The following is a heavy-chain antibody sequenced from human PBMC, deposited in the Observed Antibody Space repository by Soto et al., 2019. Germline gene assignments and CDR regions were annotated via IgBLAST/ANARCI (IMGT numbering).Heavy chain of an antibody. D-gene: IGHD1-1*01. CDR1: GDSVSSNSAA. J-gene: IGHJ6*03. V-gene: IGHV6-1*01. CDR3: AGTTSLQWYYLDV. Sequence: PSQTLSLTGAIFGDSVSSNSAAWNWIRQSPSRGLEWLGRTYYRSRWYNDYAVSVKSRITVNPDTSKNQFSLHLNSVTPEDTVVYYGAGTTSLQWYYLDVWDKGTTVTVSS. CDR2: TYYRSRWYN.